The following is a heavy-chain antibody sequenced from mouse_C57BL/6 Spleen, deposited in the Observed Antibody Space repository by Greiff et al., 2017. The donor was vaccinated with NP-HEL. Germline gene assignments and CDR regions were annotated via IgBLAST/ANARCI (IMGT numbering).Heavy chain of an antibody. J-gene: IGHJ3*01. Sequence: QVQLQQSGAELVRPGTSVKVSCKASGYAFTNYLIEWVKQRPGQGLEWIGVLNPGSGGTNYIEKFKGKATLTADKSSSTAYMQLSSLTSEDSAVYFCARSGDYDAAYWGQGTLVTVSA. CDR1: GYAFTNYL. CDR2: LNPGSGGT. D-gene: IGHD2-4*01. V-gene: IGHV1-54*01. CDR3: ARSGDYDAAY.